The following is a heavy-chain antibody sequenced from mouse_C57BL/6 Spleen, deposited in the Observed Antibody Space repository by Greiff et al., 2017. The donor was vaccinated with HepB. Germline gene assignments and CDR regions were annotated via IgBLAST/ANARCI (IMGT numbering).Heavy chain of an antibody. CDR2: IDPSDSYT. CDR1: GYTFTSYW. V-gene: IGHV1-50*01. D-gene: IGHD4-1*01. CDR3: ARHANWSFDY. J-gene: IGHJ2*01. Sequence: QVQLQQPGAELVKPGASVKLSCKASGYTFTSYWLQWVKQRPGQGLEWIGEIDPSDSYTNYNQKFKGKATLTVDTSSSTAYMQLSSLTSEDSAVYYGARHANWSFDYWGQGTTLTVSS.